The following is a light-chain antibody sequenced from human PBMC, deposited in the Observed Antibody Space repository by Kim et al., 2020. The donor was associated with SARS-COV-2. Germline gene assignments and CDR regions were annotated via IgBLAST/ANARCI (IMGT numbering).Light chain of an antibody. Sequence: SASVGDIVTITCRASQRISSYLNWYQQKPGKAPKLRIYAASSLQSGVPSRFSGSGSGTDFTRTISSLQPEDFATYYCQQSYSTLYSFGQGTKLEI. CDR1: QRISSY. CDR3: QQSYSTLYS. V-gene: IGKV1-39*01. J-gene: IGKJ2*03. CDR2: AAS.